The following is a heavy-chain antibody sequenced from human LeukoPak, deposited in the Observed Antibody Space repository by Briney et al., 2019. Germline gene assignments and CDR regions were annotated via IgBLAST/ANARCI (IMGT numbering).Heavy chain of an antibody. CDR3: ARLAGYSSGWYSTYYFDY. Sequence: ASAKVSCKASGYTFTGYYMHWVRQAPGQGLEWMGWINPNSGGTNYAQKFQGRVTMTRDTSISTACMELSRLRSDDTAVYYCARLAGYSSGWYSTYYFDYWGQGTLVTVSS. D-gene: IGHD6-19*01. V-gene: IGHV1-2*02. J-gene: IGHJ4*02. CDR2: INPNSGGT. CDR1: GYTFTGYY.